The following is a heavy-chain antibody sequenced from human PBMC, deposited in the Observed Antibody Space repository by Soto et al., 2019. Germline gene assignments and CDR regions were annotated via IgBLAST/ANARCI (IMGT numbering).Heavy chain of an antibody. D-gene: IGHD6-13*01. V-gene: IGHV3-30-3*01. Sequence: QVQLVESGGGVVQPGRSLRLSCAASGFTFSSYAMHWVRQAPGKGLEWVAVISYDGSNKYYADSVKGRFTISRDNSKNTLYLQMNSLRAEDTAVYYCARVGLRIAAAWLYYYYYGMDVWGQGTTVTVSS. CDR3: ARVGLRIAAAWLYYYYYGMDV. J-gene: IGHJ6*02. CDR1: GFTFSSYA. CDR2: ISYDGSNK.